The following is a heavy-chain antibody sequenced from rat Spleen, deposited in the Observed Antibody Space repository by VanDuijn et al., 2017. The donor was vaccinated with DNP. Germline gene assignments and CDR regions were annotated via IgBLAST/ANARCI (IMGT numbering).Heavy chain of an antibody. CDR2: ISYDGGST. D-gene: IGHD1-11*01. CDR1: GFTFRDYY. CDR3: IRDRRDYGLDY. Sequence: VQLGESGGGLVQPGGSLILSCSAAGFTFRDYYRSWVRQAPTKGLEWVASISYDGGSTYYPDSVKDRFTISRDNAKNTLYLQMNSLRSEDTATYYCIRDRRDYGLDYWGQGVMVTVSS. J-gene: IGHJ2*01. V-gene: IGHV5-20*01.